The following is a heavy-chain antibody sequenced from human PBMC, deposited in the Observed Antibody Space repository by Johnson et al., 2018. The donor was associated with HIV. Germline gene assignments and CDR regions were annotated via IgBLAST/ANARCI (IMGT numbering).Heavy chain of an antibody. CDR1: GFTFSNYG. CDR2: IYSGDST. Sequence: QVQLVESGGGVVQPGRSLRLSCVASGFTFSNYGMHWVRQAPGKGLEWVSVIYSGDSTYYADSVKGRFTISRDNSKNTLYLQMNSLRAEDTAVYYCARGYTIGAFDIWGQGTMVTVSS. J-gene: IGHJ3*02. CDR3: ARGYTIGAFDI. V-gene: IGHV3-NL1*01. D-gene: IGHD3-3*01.